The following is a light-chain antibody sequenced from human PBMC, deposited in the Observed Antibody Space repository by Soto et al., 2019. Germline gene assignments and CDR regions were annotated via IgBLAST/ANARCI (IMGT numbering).Light chain of an antibody. J-gene: IGKJ4*01. CDR3: MQARQTPVT. CDR1: QSLLHSNGYSY. CDR2: LGS. Sequence: DLVMTQSPLSLPVTPGEPASISCRSSQSLLHSNGYSYLDWYLQKPGQSPQLLIYLGSNRASGVPDRFSGSGSGTDFTLKISRVEAEDVGVYYCMQARQTPVTFGGGTKVEIK. V-gene: IGKV2-28*01.